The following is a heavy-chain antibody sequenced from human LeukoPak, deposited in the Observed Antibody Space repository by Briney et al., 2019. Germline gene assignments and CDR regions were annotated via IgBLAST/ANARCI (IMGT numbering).Heavy chain of an antibody. D-gene: IGHD5-12*01. CDR3: AKDPYRASSGLVDY. CDR1: GFTFSNYA. J-gene: IGHJ4*02. Sequence: GGSLRLSCATSGFTFSNYAVSWVRQAPGKGLEWVSSISGSGTTYYADSVKGRFTISRDNSKNTLYLQMNSLRAEDTAVYYCAKDPYRASSGLVDYWGQGTLVTVSS. CDR2: ISGSGTT. V-gene: IGHV3-23*01.